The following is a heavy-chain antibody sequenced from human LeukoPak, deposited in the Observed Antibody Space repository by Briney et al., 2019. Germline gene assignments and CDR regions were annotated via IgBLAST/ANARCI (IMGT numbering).Heavy chain of an antibody. CDR2: IHNIGTT. Sequence: SETLSLTCAVSGGPFSGYFWSWIRQSSGKGLEWIGEIHNIGTTNYNPSLNSRVTISEDTSKKQFYLNLSSVTAADTAVYYCARRYYYNLGSFPFDFWGQGTLVTVSS. V-gene: IGHV4-34*01. CDR1: GGPFSGYF. D-gene: IGHD3-10*01. J-gene: IGHJ4*02. CDR3: ARRYYYNLGSFPFDF.